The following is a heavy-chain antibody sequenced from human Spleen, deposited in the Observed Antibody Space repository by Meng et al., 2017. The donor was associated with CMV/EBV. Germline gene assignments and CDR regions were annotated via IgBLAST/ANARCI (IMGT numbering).Heavy chain of an antibody. CDR2: SNHSGST. CDR3: ARPGSVYYDFWSGYVY. J-gene: IGHJ4*02. V-gene: IGHV4-34*01. Sequence: SETLSLTCAVYGGSFSGYYWTWIRQPPGKGLEWIGESNHSGSTNYNPSLKSRVTISVDTSKNQFSLKLSSVTAADTAVYYCARPGSVYYDFWSGYVYCGQGTLVTVSS. CDR1: GGSFSGYY. D-gene: IGHD3-3*01.